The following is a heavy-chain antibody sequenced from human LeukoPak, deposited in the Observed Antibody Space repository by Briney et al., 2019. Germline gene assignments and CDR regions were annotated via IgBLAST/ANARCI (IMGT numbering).Heavy chain of an antibody. Sequence: GVSLRLSCAASGFTFSWYWMSWVRQAPGKGLEWVANTKEDGSIKYYVDSVKGRLTISRDNAKSSVYLQVNSLRAEDTALYYCARIGYSSSSIDYWGQGTLVTVSS. CDR1: GFTFSWYW. D-gene: IGHD6-13*01. CDR3: ARIGYSSSSIDY. CDR2: TKEDGSIK. V-gene: IGHV3-7*01. J-gene: IGHJ4*02.